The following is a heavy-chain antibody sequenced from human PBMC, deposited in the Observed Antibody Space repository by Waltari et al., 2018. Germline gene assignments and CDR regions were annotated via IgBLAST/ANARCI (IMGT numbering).Heavy chain of an antibody. CDR1: GFSFSTYT. CDR3: ARLWSVNDY. V-gene: IGHV3-23*01. Sequence: EVQLLESGGGLAPPGGSLSLSCAASGFSFSTYTMSWVRQAPGKGLEWVSSMSFSVGRTYYADSVKGRFTISRVNCRNTLFLQMNSRRGEDTAVYYCARLWSVNDYSRQVTLVTLSS. CDR2: MSFSVGRT. J-gene: IGHJ4*02. D-gene: IGHD5-18*01.